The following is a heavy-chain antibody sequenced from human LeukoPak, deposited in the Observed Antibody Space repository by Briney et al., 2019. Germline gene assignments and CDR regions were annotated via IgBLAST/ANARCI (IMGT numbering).Heavy chain of an antibody. CDR3: ARAGRGLGGFDY. V-gene: IGHV3-30-3*01. CDR2: ISYGGSNK. D-gene: IGHD1-26*01. CDR1: GFTFSSYA. Sequence: GRSLRLSCAASGFTFSSYAMHWVRQAPGKGLEWVAVISYGGSNKYYADSVKGRFTISRDNSKNTLYLQMDSLRAEDTAVFYCARAGRGLGGFDYWGQGTLVTVSS. J-gene: IGHJ4*02.